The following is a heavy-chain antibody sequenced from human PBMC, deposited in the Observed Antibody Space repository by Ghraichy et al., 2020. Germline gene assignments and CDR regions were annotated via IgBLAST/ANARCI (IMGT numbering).Heavy chain of an antibody. CDR3: ARDRGSGWLYYYGMDV. V-gene: IGHV3-7*01. D-gene: IGHD6-19*01. Sequence: GESLNISCAASGFTFSSYWMSWVRQAPGKGLEWVANIKQDGSEKYYVDSVKGRFTISRDNAKNSLYLQMNSLRAEDTAVYYCARDRGSGWLYYYGMDVWGQGTTVTVSS. CDR1: GFTFSSYW. J-gene: IGHJ6*02. CDR2: IKQDGSEK.